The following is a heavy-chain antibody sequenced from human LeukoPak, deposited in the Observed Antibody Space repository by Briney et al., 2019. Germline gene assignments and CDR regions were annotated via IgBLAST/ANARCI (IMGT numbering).Heavy chain of an antibody. D-gene: IGHD3-10*01. J-gene: IGHJ4*02. CDR3: AKSPGELLWFGELVY. Sequence: GGSLRLSCAASGFTFSSYAMSWVRQAPGKGLEWVSAISGSGGSTYDADSVKGRFPISRDNSKNTLYLQMNRLSAEDTAVDYCAKSPGELLWFGELVYWGQGTLVTVSS. CDR1: GFTFSSYA. CDR2: ISGSGGST. V-gene: IGHV3-23*01.